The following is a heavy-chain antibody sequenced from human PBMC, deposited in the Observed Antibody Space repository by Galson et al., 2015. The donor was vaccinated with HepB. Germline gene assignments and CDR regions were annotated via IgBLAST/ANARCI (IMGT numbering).Heavy chain of an antibody. CDR3: ARFGYSSSSESGRPLYYYYGMDV. CDR2: MNPNSGNT. Sequence: SVKVSCKASGYTLTSYDINWVRQATGQGLEWMGWMNPNSGNTGYAQKFQGRVTMTRNTSISTAYMELSSLRSEDTAVYYCARFGYSSSSESGRPLYYYYGMDVWGQGTTVTVSS. CDR1: GYTLTSYD. D-gene: IGHD6-6*01. V-gene: IGHV1-8*01. J-gene: IGHJ6*02.